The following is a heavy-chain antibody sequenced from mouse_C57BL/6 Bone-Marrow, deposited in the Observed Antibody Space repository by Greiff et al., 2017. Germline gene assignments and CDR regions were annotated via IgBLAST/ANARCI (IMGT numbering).Heavy chain of an antibody. Sequence: VQLPPSWAELVKPGASVTMSCKASGYTFTTYPIEWMKQNHGKSLEWIGNFHPYNDDTKYNEKFKGKATLTVEKSSSTVYVVLSRLTSDDSAVYYCARGGNYGGYYFDYWGQGTTLTVSS. CDR2: FHPYNDDT. J-gene: IGHJ2*01. CDR3: ARGGNYGGYYFDY. D-gene: IGHD2-1*01. V-gene: IGHV1-47*01. CDR1: GYTFTTYP.